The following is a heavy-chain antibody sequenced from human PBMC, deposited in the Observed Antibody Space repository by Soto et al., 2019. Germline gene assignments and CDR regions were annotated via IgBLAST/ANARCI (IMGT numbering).Heavy chain of an antibody. V-gene: IGHV1-69*01. CDR2: IIPIFGTA. D-gene: IGHD2-2*02. J-gene: IGHJ6*02. CDR3: ARGYCSSTSCYTTLYYYYGMDV. Sequence: QVQLVQSGAEVKKPGSSVKVSCKASGGTFSSYAISWVRQAPGQGLEWMGGIIPIFGTANYAQKFQGRVTITADESTSPAYMELSSLRSEDTAVYYCARGYCSSTSCYTTLYYYYGMDVWGQGTTVTVSS. CDR1: GGTFSSYA.